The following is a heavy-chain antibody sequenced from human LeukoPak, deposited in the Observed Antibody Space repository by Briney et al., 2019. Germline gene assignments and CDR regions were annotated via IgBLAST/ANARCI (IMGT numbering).Heavy chain of an antibody. CDR3: ARGCSSTSCYHGGAWFDP. CDR2: INPNSGGT. CDR1: GYTFTGYY. V-gene: IGHV1-2*04. D-gene: IGHD2-2*01. J-gene: IGHJ5*02. Sequence: HWASVKVSCKASGYTFTGYYMHWVRQAPGQGLEWMGWINPNSGGTNYAQKFQGWVTMTRDTSISTAYMELSRLRSDDTAVYYCARGCSSTSCYHGGAWFDPWGQGTLVTVSS.